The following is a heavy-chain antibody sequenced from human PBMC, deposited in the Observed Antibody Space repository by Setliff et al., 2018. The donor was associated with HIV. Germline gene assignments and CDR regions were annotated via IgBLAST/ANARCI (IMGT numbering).Heavy chain of an antibody. Sequence: ASVKVSCKASGGTFSNYAFSWVRQAPGQGLEWMGWINPNSGGTNYAQKFQGRVTMTRDTSISTAYMELSRLRSDDTAVYYCARGSLLGYFDWLFPDWGQGTLVTVSS. V-gene: IGHV1-2*02. CDR3: ARGSLLGYFDWLFPD. CDR2: INPNSGGT. J-gene: IGHJ4*02. CDR1: GGTFSNYA. D-gene: IGHD3-9*01.